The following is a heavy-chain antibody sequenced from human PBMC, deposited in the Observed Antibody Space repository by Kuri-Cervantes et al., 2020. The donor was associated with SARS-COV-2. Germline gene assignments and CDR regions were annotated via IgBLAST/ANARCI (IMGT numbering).Heavy chain of an antibody. CDR3: ARALYLVDY. J-gene: IGHJ4*02. Sequence: SQTLSLTCAFYGESFSGYYWNWIRQSPGKGLEWIGEINHSGSTNYNPSLKSRVTISVDTSKNQFSLKLSSVTAADTAVYYCARALYLVDYWGQGTLVTVSS. CDR1: GESFSGYY. CDR2: INHSGST. V-gene: IGHV4-34*01. D-gene: IGHD2-8*01.